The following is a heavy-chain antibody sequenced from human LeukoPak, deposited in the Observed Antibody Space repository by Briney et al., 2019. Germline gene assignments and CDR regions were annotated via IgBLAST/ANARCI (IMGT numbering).Heavy chain of an antibody. V-gene: IGHV3-7*01. J-gene: IGHJ6*02. Sequence: PGGSLRLSCAASGLTFSSHWESWVPQAPGKRLQWVANINQEGGEKHYVDSVRGRFTISRDNVKNSLYLQMNSLRAEDTAVYYGAKEIASSSWYGYYYYGMDVWGQGTTVTVSS. D-gene: IGHD6-13*01. CDR3: AKEIASSSWYGYYYYGMDV. CDR2: INQEGGEK. CDR1: GLTFSSHW.